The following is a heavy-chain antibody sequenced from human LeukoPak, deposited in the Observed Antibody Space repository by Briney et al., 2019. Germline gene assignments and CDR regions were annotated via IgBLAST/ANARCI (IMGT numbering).Heavy chain of an antibody. CDR3: TTEGAHYDILTGYYLGGLGGFDY. CDR2: IKSKTDGGTT. Sequence: GGSLRLSCAASGFTFSNAWMSWVRQAPGKGLEWVGRIKSKTDGGTTDYAAPVKGRFTISRDDSKNTLYLQMNSLKTEDTAVYYWTTEGAHYDILTGYYLGGLGGFDYWGQGTLVTVSS. D-gene: IGHD3-9*01. J-gene: IGHJ4*02. V-gene: IGHV3-15*01. CDR1: GFTFSNAW.